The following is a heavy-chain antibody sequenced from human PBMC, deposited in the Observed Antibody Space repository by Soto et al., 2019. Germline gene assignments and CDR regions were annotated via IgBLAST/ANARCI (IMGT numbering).Heavy chain of an antibody. V-gene: IGHV3-21*01. D-gene: IGHD3-22*01. CDR3: ARDDDSSGYYFAFDI. J-gene: IGHJ3*02. CDR2: ISSSSSYI. Sequence: GGSLRLSCAASGFTFSSYSMNWVRQAPGKGLEWVSSISSSSSYIYYADSVKGRFTISRDNAKNSLYLQMNSLRAEDTAVYYCARDDDSSGYYFAFDIWGQGTMVTVSS. CDR1: GFTFSSYS.